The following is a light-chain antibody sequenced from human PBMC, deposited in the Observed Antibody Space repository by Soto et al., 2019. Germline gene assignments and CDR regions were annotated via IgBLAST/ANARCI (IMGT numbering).Light chain of an antibody. Sequence: QSALTQPASVSGSLGQPITISCTGSKSDIGSYNLVSWFQQLPGKAPQLIIYQGGKRPSGVSSRCSGSKSGNTASLTISGLQAEDEADYFCCSHASGRTSVVFGGGTKLTVL. CDR1: KSDIGSYNL. CDR2: QGG. J-gene: IGLJ2*01. V-gene: IGLV2-23*01. CDR3: CSHASGRTSVV.